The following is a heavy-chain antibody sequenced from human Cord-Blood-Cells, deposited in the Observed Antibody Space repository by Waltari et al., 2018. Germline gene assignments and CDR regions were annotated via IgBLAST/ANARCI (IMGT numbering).Heavy chain of an antibody. CDR1: GFTVSSNY. Sequence: EVQLVESGGGLVQPGGSLRLSYAASGFTVSSNYMSWVRQAPGKGLEWVSVIYSGCSTYYADSVKGRFTISRDNSKNTLYLQMNSLRAEDTAVYYCARVHSGDAFDIWGQGTMVTVSS. J-gene: IGHJ3*02. CDR3: ARVHSGDAFDI. D-gene: IGHD1-26*01. CDR2: IYSGCST. V-gene: IGHV3-66*01.